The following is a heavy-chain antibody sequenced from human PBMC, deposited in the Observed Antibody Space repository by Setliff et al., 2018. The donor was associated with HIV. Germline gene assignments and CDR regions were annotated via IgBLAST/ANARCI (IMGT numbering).Heavy chain of an antibody. CDR1: GVSISSSTYY. D-gene: IGHD1-1*01. CDR2: IYYSGNT. Sequence: KPSETLSLTCTVSGVSISSSTYYWGWIRQPPGKGLEWIGSIYYSGNTYYNPSLKSRVTMSVDTSKNEFSLKMTSVIAADAAVYFCARLAATYGNHRFDYWGQGVPVTVSS. V-gene: IGHV4-39*01. J-gene: IGHJ4*02. CDR3: ARLAATYGNHRFDY.